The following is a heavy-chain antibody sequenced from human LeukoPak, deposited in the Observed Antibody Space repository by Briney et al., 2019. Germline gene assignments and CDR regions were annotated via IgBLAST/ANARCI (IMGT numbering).Heavy chain of an antibody. CDR1: GYTFTGYY. CDR3: ARDGSGYSSGWYFHDY. V-gene: IGHV1-2*06. D-gene: IGHD6-19*01. J-gene: IGHJ4*02. CDR2: INPNSGGT. Sequence: ASETVSCKASGYTFTGYYMHWVRQAPGQGLKWMGRINPNSGGTNYAQKFQGRGTMTRDTSISTAYMELSRLRSDDTAVYYCARDGSGYSSGWYFHDYWGQGTLVTVSS.